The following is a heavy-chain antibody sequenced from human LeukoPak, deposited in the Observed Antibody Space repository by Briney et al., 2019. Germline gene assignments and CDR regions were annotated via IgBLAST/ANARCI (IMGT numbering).Heavy chain of an antibody. CDR3: ARSKLYSSGGVDL. CDR2: IYYSGST. CDR1: GGSISSYY. D-gene: IGHD6-25*01. Sequence: SETLSLTYTVSGGSISSYYWSWIRQPPGKGLEWIGYIYYSGSTNYNPSLKSRVTISVDTSKNQFSLKLSSVTAADTAVYYCARSKLYSSGGVDLWGRGTLVTVSS. V-gene: IGHV4-59*08. J-gene: IGHJ2*01.